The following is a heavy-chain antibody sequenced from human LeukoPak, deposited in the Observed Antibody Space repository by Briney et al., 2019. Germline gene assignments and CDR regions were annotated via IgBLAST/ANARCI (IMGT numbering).Heavy chain of an antibody. CDR2: INPSGGST. V-gene: IGHV1-46*01. D-gene: IGHD6-19*01. CDR1: GYTFTSYY. J-gene: IGHJ6*03. CDR3: ARGQKFIAVALYYYYYMDV. Sequence: ASVKVSCKASGYTFTSYYMHWVRQAPGQGLEWMGIINPSGGSTSYAQKFQGRVTMTRDMSTSTVYMELSSLRSEDTAVYFCARGQKFIAVALYYYYYMDVWGKGTTVTVSS.